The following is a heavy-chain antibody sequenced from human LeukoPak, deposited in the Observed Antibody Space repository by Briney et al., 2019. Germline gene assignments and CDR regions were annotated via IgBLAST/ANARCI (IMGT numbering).Heavy chain of an antibody. D-gene: IGHD2-2*01. CDR2: IFSGGIT. J-gene: IGHJ5*02. CDR3: AAQRVAPAARSPFDP. Sequence: GGSLRPSCAASGFTVSSNYMTWVRQAPGKGLEWVSVIFSGGITYYADSVKGRFTISRDNSKNTLYLQMNSLRAEDTAVYYCAAQRVAPAARSPFDPWGQGTLVTVSS. V-gene: IGHV3-66*01. CDR1: GFTVSSNY.